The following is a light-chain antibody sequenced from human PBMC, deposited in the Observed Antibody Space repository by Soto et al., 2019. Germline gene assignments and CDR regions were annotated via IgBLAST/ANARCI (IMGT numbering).Light chain of an antibody. CDR3: QQYNSWPLT. CDR1: QSVSSN. J-gene: IGKJ4*01. CDR2: GAS. Sequence: EIVMTQSPATLSVSPGERATLSCRASQSVSSNLAWYQQKPGQTPRLLIYGASARATGIPARFSGSGSGTGFTLTISSLQSEDFVLYYCQQYNSWPLTFGGGTKVEIK. V-gene: IGKV3-15*01.